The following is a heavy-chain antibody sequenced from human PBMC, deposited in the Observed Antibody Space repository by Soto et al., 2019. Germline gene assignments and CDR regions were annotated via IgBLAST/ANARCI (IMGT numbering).Heavy chain of an antibody. D-gene: IGHD5-18*01. CDR2: ISNTGST. V-gene: IGHV4-31*03. CDR1: GGSVSSVGYY. J-gene: IGHJ4*02. CDR3: ARGGYNYGGQPDS. Sequence: QVQLKESGPGLVKPSQTLSLPCTVSGGSVSSVGYYWIWIRQRSGKGLERIGYISNTGSTKYNPSPNSGVTISLDTSGNHFSLQLSSVTAADTALYFCARGGYNYGGQPDSWGQGILVTVSS.